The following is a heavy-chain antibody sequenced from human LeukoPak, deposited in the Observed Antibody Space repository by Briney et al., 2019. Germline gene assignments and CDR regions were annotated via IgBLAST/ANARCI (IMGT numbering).Heavy chain of an antibody. D-gene: IGHD5-18*01. Sequence: PSETLSLTCTVSGGSISSYYWSWIRQPPGKGLEWIGYIYYSGSTNYNSSLKSRVTISVDSSKNQFSLKLSSVTAADTAVYYCARVMGDPVELWFFDYWGQGTLVTVSS. CDR1: GGSISSYY. CDR3: ARVMGDPVELWFFDY. J-gene: IGHJ4*02. V-gene: IGHV4-59*01. CDR2: IYYSGST.